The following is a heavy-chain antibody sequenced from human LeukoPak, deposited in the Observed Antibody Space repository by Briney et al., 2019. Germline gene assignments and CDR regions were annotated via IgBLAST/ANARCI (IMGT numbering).Heavy chain of an antibody. V-gene: IGHV3-11*04. J-gene: IGHJ4*02. CDR2: ISSSGSTI. D-gene: IGHD1-26*01. Sequence: PGGSLRLSCAASGFTFSDYYMSWIRQAPGKGLEWVSYISSSGSTIYYADSVKGRFTISRDNAKNSLYLHMNNLRAEDTAVYYCARDSALQWELASADYWGQGTLVTVSS. CDR1: GFTFSDYY. CDR3: ARDSALQWELASADY.